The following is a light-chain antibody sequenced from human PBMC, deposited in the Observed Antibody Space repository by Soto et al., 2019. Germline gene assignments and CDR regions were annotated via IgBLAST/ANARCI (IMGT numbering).Light chain of an antibody. CDR3: QQSYSTPPYT. V-gene: IGKV1-39*01. CDR1: QSISSY. J-gene: IGKJ2*01. Sequence: DIQKTQSPSSLSASVGDRVTITCRASQSISSYLNWYQQKPGKAPKLLIYAASSLQSGVPSRFSGSRSGTDFTLTISSLQPEDFATYYCQQSYSTPPYTFGQGTKLEIK. CDR2: AAS.